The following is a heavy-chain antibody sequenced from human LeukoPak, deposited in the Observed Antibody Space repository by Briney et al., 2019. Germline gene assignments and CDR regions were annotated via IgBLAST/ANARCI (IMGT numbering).Heavy chain of an antibody. CDR2: ISSSGSTI. CDR1: GFTFSSYE. CDR3: ARMQYSGSYHRATPFDY. Sequence: PGGSLRLSCAVSGFTFSSYEMNWVRQAPGKGLEWVSYISSSGSTIYYAHSVKGRFTIYRDNAKNSLYLQMNSMRAENTAVYYCARMQYSGSYHRATPFDYWGEGTLVTVSS. D-gene: IGHD3-10*01. V-gene: IGHV3-48*03. J-gene: IGHJ4*02.